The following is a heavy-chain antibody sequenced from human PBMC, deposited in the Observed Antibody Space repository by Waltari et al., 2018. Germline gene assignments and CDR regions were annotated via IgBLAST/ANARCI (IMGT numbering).Heavy chain of an antibody. J-gene: IGHJ4*02. CDR3: ARYGGPYYFDY. CDR2: IIPILGTA. Sequence: QVQLVQSGAEVKKPGSSVKVSCKASGGSFSSYAISWVRQAPGQGLEWMGGIIPILGTANYAQKFQGRVTITADEATSTAYMELSSLRSEDTAVYYCARYGGPYYFDYWGQGTLVTVSS. CDR1: GGSFSSYA. D-gene: IGHD4-17*01. V-gene: IGHV1-69*01.